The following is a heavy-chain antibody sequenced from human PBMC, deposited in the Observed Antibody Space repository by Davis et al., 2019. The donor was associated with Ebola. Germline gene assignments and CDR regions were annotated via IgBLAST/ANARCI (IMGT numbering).Heavy chain of an antibody. V-gene: IGHV3-23*01. J-gene: IGHJ3*02. CDR1: GFTFSSYV. CDR3: VKDSSNIWFDI. CDR2: FGTVGDT. D-gene: IGHD2/OR15-2a*01. Sequence: GESLKTSCAASGFTFSSYVMSWVRQAPGKGLEWVSTFGTVGDTYYADSVKGRFAISRDNSRGTLYLQMNSLRVEDSAIYYCVKDSSNIWFDIWGQGTLVTVSS.